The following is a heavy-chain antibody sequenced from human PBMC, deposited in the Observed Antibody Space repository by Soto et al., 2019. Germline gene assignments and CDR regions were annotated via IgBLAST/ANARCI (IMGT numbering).Heavy chain of an antibody. J-gene: IGHJ6*02. Sequence: GGSLRLSCAASGYTLSDYSMNWVRQAPGKGLEWVSYFGTSRKYIFYSDSVRGRFTISRDDAKNTLYLQMNSLRAEDTAVYYCARYKVAAAPWGMDVWGQGTTVTVSS. V-gene: IGHV3-21*05. D-gene: IGHD2-15*01. CDR2: FGTSRKYI. CDR1: GYTLSDYS. CDR3: ARYKVAAAPWGMDV.